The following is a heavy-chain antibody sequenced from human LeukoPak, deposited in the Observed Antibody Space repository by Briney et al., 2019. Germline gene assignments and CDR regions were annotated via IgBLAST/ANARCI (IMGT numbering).Heavy chain of an antibody. CDR3: ARLLDNDSSGDPDTFDM. CDR2: IYYSGTT. CDR1: AGSMRSHY. D-gene: IGHD3-22*01. J-gene: IGHJ3*02. V-gene: IGHV4-59*11. Sequence: SETLSLTCTVSAGSMRSHYWSWIRQPPGKGLEWMGFIYYSGTTRYKPSLQSRVTISADTSKNQFSLKLTSVTAADTAVYYCARLLDNDSSGDPDTFDMWGQGTMVTASS.